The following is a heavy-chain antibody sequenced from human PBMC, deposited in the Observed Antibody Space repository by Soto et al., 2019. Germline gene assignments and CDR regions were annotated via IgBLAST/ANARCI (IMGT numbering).Heavy chain of an antibody. CDR3: ARSSGDTAMVGPNNWFDP. Sequence: GASVKVSCKASGGTFSSYAISWVRQAPGQGXEWMGGIIPIFGTANYAQKFQGRVTITADESTSTAYMELSSLRSEDTAVYYCARSSGDTAMVGPNNWFDPWGQGTLVTVYS. CDR1: GGTFSSYA. V-gene: IGHV1-69*13. J-gene: IGHJ5*02. D-gene: IGHD5-18*01. CDR2: IIPIFGTA.